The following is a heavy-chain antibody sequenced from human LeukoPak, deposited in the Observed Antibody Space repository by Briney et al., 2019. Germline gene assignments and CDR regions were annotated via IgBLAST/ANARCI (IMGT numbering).Heavy chain of an antibody. CDR2: IWYDGSNK. CDR3: ARGAYGSGTYHDFDI. Sequence: GRSLRLSCAASGFTFSSYGMHWVRQAPGKGLEWVAVIWYDGSNKYYVDSVKGRFTISRDNSKNTLYLQMNSLRTEDTAVYYCARGAYGSGTYHDFDIWGQGTMVTVSS. J-gene: IGHJ3*02. D-gene: IGHD3-10*01. CDR1: GFTFSSYG. V-gene: IGHV3-33*01.